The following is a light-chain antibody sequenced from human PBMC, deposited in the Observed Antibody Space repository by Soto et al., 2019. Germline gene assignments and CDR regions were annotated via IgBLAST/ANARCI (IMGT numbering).Light chain of an antibody. Sequence: IQLTQSPSSLSASVGDRVTITCRASQGISSYLAWYQQKPGKAPKLLIYGVSTLRSGVPSRFSGSGSGTDFTLTISSLQPEDFATYYCQQLDSYPVTFGQGTRLEIQ. J-gene: IGKJ5*01. V-gene: IGKV1-9*01. CDR2: GVS. CDR3: QQLDSYPVT. CDR1: QGISSY.